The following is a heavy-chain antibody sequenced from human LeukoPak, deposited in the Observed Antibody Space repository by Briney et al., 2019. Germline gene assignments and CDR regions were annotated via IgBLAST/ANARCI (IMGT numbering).Heavy chain of an antibody. CDR2: MDPNSGNT. Sequence: ASVKVSCKASGYTFTSYDINWVRQATGQGREWMGWMDPNSGNTGYAQKFQGRDTMTRNTSISTAYMELSSLRSEDTAVYYCARLDYYDTIGYDAFDIWGQGTMVTVSS. CDR3: ARLDYYDTIGYDAFDI. D-gene: IGHD3-22*01. CDR1: GYTFTSYD. J-gene: IGHJ3*02. V-gene: IGHV1-8*01.